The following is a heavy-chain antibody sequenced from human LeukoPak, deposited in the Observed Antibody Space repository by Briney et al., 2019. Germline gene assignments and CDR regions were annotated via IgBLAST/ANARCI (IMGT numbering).Heavy chain of an antibody. CDR1: GYTFTSYG. CDR2: ISAYNGNT. V-gene: IGHV1-18*01. J-gene: IGHJ6*03. Sequence: ASVKVSCKASGYTFTSYGISWVRQAPRQGLEWMGWISAYNGNTNYAQKLQGTVTMTTDTSTSTAYMELRSLRSDDTAVYYCARTGALAKYCSGGSCYSHYYYYMDVWGKGTTVTVSS. CDR3: ARTGALAKYCSGGSCYSHYYYYMDV. D-gene: IGHD2-15*01.